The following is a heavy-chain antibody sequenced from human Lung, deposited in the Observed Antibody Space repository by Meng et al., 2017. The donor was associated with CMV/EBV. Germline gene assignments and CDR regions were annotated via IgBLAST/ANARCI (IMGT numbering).Heavy chain of an antibody. D-gene: IGHD4-11*01. CDR1: GFTFTNYW. CDR2: IKQDGNGK. J-gene: IGHJ4*02. Sequence: SCAASGFTFTNYWMTWVRQAPGKGLEWVANIKQDGNGKHYVDSVRGRFTISRDNAENLVFLQMNSLGPDGTAVYYCARHVRYRFDYWGQGALVTSSS. V-gene: IGHV3-7*01. CDR3: ARHVRYRFDY.